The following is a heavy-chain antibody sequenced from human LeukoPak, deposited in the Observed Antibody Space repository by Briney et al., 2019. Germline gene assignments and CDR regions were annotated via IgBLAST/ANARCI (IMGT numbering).Heavy chain of an antibody. D-gene: IGHD3-22*01. Sequence: GRSLRLSCAASGFTFSSYAMHWVRQAPGKGLEWVAVISYDGSNKYYADSVKGRFTISRDNSKNTLYLQMNSLRAEDTAVYYCANTYYYDSSGYFGGFDYWGQGTLVTVSS. V-gene: IGHV3-30-3*01. CDR2: ISYDGSNK. CDR1: GFTFSSYA. J-gene: IGHJ4*02. CDR3: ANTYYYDSSGYFGGFDY.